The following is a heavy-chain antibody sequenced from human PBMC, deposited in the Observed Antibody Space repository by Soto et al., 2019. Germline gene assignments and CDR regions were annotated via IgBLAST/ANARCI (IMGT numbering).Heavy chain of an antibody. CDR1: GFTFSRYW. CDR2: IKEDGSEI. J-gene: IGHJ4*02. CDR3: AAIERRSDSNY. D-gene: IGHD5-12*01. Sequence: EVQLVGSGGGLVQPGGSLRLSCVASGFTFSRYWMNWVRQARGKGREWVANIKEDGSEINYVDSLKGRFTISRDDARESLYLQMNSLRAEDTGVYFCAAIERRSDSNYWGQGIPVAVSS. V-gene: IGHV3-7*01.